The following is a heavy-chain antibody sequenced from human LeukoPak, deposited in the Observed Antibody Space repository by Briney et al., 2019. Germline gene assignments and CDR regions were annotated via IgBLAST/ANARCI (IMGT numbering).Heavy chain of an antibody. D-gene: IGHD3-22*01. Sequence: GGSLRLSCQASGFPFSTFPMSWVRQAPGKGLEWVAVISYDGSNKYYADSVKGRFTISRDNSKNTLYLQMNSLRAEDTAVYYCARECYDSSGYFGYWGQGTLVTVSS. J-gene: IGHJ4*02. V-gene: IGHV3-30*03. CDR3: ARECYDSSGYFGY. CDR1: GFPFSTFP. CDR2: ISYDGSNK.